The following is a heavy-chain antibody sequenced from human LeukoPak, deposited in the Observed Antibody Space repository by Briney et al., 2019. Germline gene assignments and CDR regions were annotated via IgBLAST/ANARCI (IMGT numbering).Heavy chain of an antibody. V-gene: IGHV3-30-3*01. CDR3: ARVPQGSYTAFWFDP. CDR1: GFTFSSYA. Sequence: GGSLRLSCAASGFTFSSYAMHWVRQAPGKGLEWVAVISYDGSNKYYADSVKGRITISRDNSKNTLYLQMNSLRAEDTAVYYCARVPQGSYTAFWFDPWGQGTLVTVSS. D-gene: IGHD5-18*01. CDR2: ISYDGSNK. J-gene: IGHJ5*02.